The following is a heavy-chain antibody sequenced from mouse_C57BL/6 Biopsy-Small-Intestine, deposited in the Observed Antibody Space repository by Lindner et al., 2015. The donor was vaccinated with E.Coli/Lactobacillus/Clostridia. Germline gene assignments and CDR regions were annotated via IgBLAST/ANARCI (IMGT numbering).Heavy chain of an antibody. CDR1: GYTFTAHF. V-gene: IGHV1-56*02. Sequence: SVKVSCKASGYTFTAHFIHWVRRVPGEGLEWMGRINPISGDTFYTQRFQGRVTMTRDTSITTAYMELSNLRSDDSAVYYCASDTLDYRGNDYWGQGTLVTVTS. CDR3: ASDTLDYRGNDY. CDR2: INPISGDT. J-gene: IGHJ4*01. D-gene: IGHD5-5*01.